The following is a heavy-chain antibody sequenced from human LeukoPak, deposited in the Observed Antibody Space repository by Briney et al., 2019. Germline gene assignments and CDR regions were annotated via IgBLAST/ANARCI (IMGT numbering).Heavy chain of an antibody. D-gene: IGHD1-7*01. V-gene: IGHV4-4*02. Sequence: GSLRLSCAASGFTFSNAWMSWVRQPPGKGLEWIGEIYHSGNTNYNPSLKSRVTMSVDKSKNQFSLKLSSVTAADTAVYYCATLFITGTIGYWGQGTLVTVSS. CDR3: ATLFITGTIGY. J-gene: IGHJ4*02. CDR1: GFTFSNAW. CDR2: IYHSGNT.